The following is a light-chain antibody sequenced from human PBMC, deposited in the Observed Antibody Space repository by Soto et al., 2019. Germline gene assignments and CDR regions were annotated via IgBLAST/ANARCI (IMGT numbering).Light chain of an antibody. J-gene: IGKJ1*01. V-gene: IGKV1-5*03. CDR2: QAS. CDR1: QSISSW. CDR3: QQYNNYRT. Sequence: DIQMTQSPSTLSASVGDRVTITCRASQSISSWLAWYQQKPGKAPELLIYQASSLKSGVPSRFSGSGSGTEFTLTISSLQPDDFATYYCQQYNNYRTFGQGTKVDIK.